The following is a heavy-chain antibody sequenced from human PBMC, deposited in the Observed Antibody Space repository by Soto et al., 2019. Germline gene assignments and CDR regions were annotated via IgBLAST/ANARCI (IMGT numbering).Heavy chain of an antibody. J-gene: IGHJ4*02. CDR2: IYYSGST. CDR1: GGSISSSSYY. D-gene: IGHD3-16*02. CDR3: ATGLGGVIVPFDY. V-gene: IGHV4-39*07. Sequence: PSETLSLTCTVSGGSISSSSYYWGWIRQPPGKGLEWIGSIYYSGSTYCNPSLKSRVTISVDTSKNQFSLKLSSVTAADTAVYYCATGLGGVIVPFDYWGQGTLVTVSS.